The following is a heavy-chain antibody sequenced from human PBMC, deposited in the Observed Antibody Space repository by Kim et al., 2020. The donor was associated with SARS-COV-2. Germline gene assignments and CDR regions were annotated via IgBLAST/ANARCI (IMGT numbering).Heavy chain of an antibody. CDR3: VGHDFDN. D-gene: IGHD3-16*01. J-gene: IGHJ4*02. CDR2: INPDGSDI. Sequence: GGSLRLSCAASGFTFSSYWMNWVRQAPGKGLEWVANINPDGSDIYYVESVRGRFTTSRDNAENSVYLQMDSLRAEDTAVYYCVGHDFDNWGQGTLVTVSS. V-gene: IGHV3-7*03. CDR1: GFTFSSYW.